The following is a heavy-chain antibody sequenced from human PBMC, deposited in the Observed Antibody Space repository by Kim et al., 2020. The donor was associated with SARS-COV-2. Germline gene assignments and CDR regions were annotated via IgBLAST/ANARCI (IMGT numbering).Heavy chain of an antibody. Sequence: GESLKISCKGSGYSFTSYWIGWVRQMPGKGLEWMGIIYPGDSDTRYSPSFQGQVTISADKSISTAYLQWSSLKASDTAMYYCARLVAYAAGFEYYFDYWGQGTLVTVSS. D-gene: IGHD6-13*01. J-gene: IGHJ4*02. V-gene: IGHV5-51*01. CDR3: ARLVAYAAGFEYYFDY. CDR1: GYSFTSYW. CDR2: IYPGDSDT.